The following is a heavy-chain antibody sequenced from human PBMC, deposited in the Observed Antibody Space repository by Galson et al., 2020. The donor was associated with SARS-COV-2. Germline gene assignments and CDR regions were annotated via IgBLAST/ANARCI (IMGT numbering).Heavy chain of an antibody. J-gene: IGHJ4*02. CDR2: ISDSGST. CDR3: AKLAEGRRSSEDY. Sequence: ETSETLSLTCTISRGSISNHYCSWIRQPPGKGLEWIGYISDSGSTNYNPSLKSRVTISLDTPKNQFSLRVNSVTAADTAVYYCAKLAEGRRSSEDYWGQGTLVTVSS. CDR1: RGSISNHY. D-gene: IGHD1-26*01. V-gene: IGHV4-59*08.